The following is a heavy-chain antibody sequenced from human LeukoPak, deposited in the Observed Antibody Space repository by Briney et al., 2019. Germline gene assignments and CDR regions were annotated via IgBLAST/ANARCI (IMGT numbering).Heavy chain of an antibody. CDR2: ISSGNSYI. Sequence: GGSLRLSCAASRFSFGSSTMNWVRQAPGKGLEWVASISSGNSYIYYADSVKGRFTISRDNAKKSMYLEMNSLRAEDTAVYYCAREEGDIWSAYNYHGMDVWGQGTTVTVSS. V-gene: IGHV3-21*01. CDR1: RFSFGSST. CDR3: AREEGDIWSAYNYHGMDV. J-gene: IGHJ6*02. D-gene: IGHD3-3*01.